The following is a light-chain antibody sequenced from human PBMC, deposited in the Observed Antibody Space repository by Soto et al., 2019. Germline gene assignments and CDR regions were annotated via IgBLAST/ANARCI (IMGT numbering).Light chain of an antibody. CDR1: EDITNY. J-gene: IGKJ4*01. Sequence: IQLTQSPSSLSASVGDRVTVTCRASEDITNYLAWYQQKAGKAPKLLIYDASTLHSGVPSRFSGSGSGTDFTLTISGLQPEDVATYYCQPLTRYSSTFGGGTKVEIK. V-gene: IGKV1-9*01. CDR2: DAS. CDR3: QPLTRYSST.